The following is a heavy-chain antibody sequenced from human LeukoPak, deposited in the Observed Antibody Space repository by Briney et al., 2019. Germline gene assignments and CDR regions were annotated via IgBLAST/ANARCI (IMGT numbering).Heavy chain of an antibody. CDR2: ISYDGSNK. CDR1: GFSFNIHA. Sequence: GTSLRLSCEASGFSFNIHAMHWVRQAPGKGLKWVTGISYDGSNKYYADSVKGRFAISRDNSKNIQFLQMDSLRDEDTAVYFCAKGSHGSGGNYFDSWGQGMLVIVSS. D-gene: IGHD3-10*01. J-gene: IGHJ4*02. V-gene: IGHV3-30*09. CDR3: AKGSHGSGGNYFDS.